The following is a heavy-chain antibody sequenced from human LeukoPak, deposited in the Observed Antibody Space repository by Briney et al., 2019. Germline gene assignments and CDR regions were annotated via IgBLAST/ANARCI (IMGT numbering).Heavy chain of an antibody. D-gene: IGHD6-19*01. J-gene: IGHJ4*02. CDR1: GGSISTYY. CDR2: IYYSGST. V-gene: IGHV4-59*01. Sequence: SETLSLTCTVSGGSISTYYWSWIRQPPGKGLEWIGYIYYSGSTNYNPSLKSRVTISVDTSKNQFSLKLSSVTAADTAVYYCARGAFIGGGWYMDYWGQGTLVTVSS. CDR3: ARGAFIGGGWYMDY.